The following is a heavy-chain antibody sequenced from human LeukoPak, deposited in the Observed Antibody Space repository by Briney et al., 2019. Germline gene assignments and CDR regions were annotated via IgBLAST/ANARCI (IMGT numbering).Heavy chain of an antibody. CDR2: CDSDGSGT. D-gene: IGHD3-16*01. CDR1: GFTFSIYW. CDR3: ATSSVWGGAFNI. V-gene: IGHV3-74*01. J-gene: IGHJ3*02. Sequence: PGGSLRLSCAASGFTFSIYWMYWGRQTPGKGLMWLSRCDSDGSGTTYVDSVKGRFTVSRDNAKSTLYLQMSSLRAEDTAVYYCATSSVWGGAFNIWGQGTMVTVSS.